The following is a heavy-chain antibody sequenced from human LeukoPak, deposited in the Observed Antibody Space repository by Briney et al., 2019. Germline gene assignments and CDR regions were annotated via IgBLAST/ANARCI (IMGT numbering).Heavy chain of an antibody. J-gene: IGHJ5*02. V-gene: IGHV4-39*02. Sequence: SETLSLTCTVSSGSIGSSNYYWGWIRQPPGKGLEWIGSIYYSGIAYYNPTLKSRVTISVDASKSHFSLKLSSVTAADTAVYYCARLNSYRWFDPWGQGTLVTVSS. CDR2: IYYSGIA. CDR3: ARLNSYRWFDP. D-gene: IGHD5-18*01. CDR1: SGSIGSSNYY.